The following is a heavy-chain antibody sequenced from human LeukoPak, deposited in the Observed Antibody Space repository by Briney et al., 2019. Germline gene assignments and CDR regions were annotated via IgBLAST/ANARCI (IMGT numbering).Heavy chain of an antibody. J-gene: IGHJ4*02. V-gene: IGHV3-21*01. D-gene: IGHD3-22*01. CDR2: ISSNSYI. Sequence: GGSLRLSCAASGFTFSSYSMNWVRQAPGKGLEWVSSISSNSYIYYADSVKGRFTISRDNAKNSLYLQMNSLRAEDTAVYYCARDHPYYYDSSGYDYWGQGTLVTVSS. CDR3: ARDHPYYYDSSGYDY. CDR1: GFTFSSYS.